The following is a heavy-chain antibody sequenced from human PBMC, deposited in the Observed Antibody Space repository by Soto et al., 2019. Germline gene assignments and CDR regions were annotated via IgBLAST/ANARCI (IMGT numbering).Heavy chain of an antibody. CDR1: GYTFTSYG. CDR3: ARWSEQWTNYYYGMDV. D-gene: IGHD6-19*01. Sequence: QVQLVQSGAEVKKPGASVKVSCKASGYTFTSYGISWVRQAPGQGLEWMGWISACNGNTNYAQKLRGRATKTTHRSTSTGYMELRSLRYDDTAVYYCARWSEQWTNYYYGMDVWGQGTTVTVSS. J-gene: IGHJ6*02. CDR2: ISACNGNT. V-gene: IGHV1-18*01.